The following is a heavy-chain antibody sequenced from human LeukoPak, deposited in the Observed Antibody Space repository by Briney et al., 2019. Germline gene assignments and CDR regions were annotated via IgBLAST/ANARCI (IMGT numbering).Heavy chain of an antibody. CDR3: AKDQYGDYESVWNDQRPNMDV. D-gene: IGHD4-17*01. CDR2: IRYDGSNK. CDR1: GFTFSSYG. J-gene: IGHJ6*03. Sequence: GGSLRLSCAASGFTFSSYGMHWVRQAPGKGLEWVAFIRYDGSNKYYADSVKGRFTISRDNSKNTLYLQMNSLRAEDTAVYYCAKDQYGDYESVWNDQRPNMDVWGKGTTVTISS. V-gene: IGHV3-30*02.